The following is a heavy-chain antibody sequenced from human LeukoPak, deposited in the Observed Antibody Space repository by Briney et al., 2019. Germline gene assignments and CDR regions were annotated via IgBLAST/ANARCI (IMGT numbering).Heavy chain of an antibody. V-gene: IGHV3-23*01. CDR1: GFSFSNYG. CDR3: AKDINWASFES. CDR2: IIGSGGTT. Sequence: PGGSLRLSCAASGFSFSNYGMNWVRQAPGKGLEWVSGIIGSGGTTYYPDSVKGRFTISRDNSKNTLYLQMNSLRAEDTALYYCAKDINWASFESWGQGTLVTVSS. J-gene: IGHJ4*02. D-gene: IGHD7-27*01.